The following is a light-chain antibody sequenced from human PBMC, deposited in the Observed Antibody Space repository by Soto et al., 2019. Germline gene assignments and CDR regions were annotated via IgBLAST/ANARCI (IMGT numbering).Light chain of an antibody. Sequence: EIVMTQSPATLSVSPGERTTISCRASQSISSNLAWYQQKPGQVPRLLIYGASTRATGIPARFSGSGSGTEFTLTISSLQSEDFAVYYCQQYNNWPLYTFGQGTKVDIK. CDR2: GAS. J-gene: IGKJ2*01. CDR3: QQYNNWPLYT. V-gene: IGKV3-15*01. CDR1: QSISSN.